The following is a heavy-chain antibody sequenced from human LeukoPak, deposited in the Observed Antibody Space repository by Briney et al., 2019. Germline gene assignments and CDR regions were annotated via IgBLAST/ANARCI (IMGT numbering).Heavy chain of an antibody. CDR3: ARDRVVVVATEYSYGMDV. J-gene: IGHJ6*02. Sequence: SETLSLTCTVSGGSISSYYWSWLRQPPGKGLEWIGYIYHSGSTYYNPSLKSRVTISVDRSKNQFSLKLSSVTAADTAVYYCARDRVVVVATEYSYGMDVWGQGTTVTVSS. CDR2: IYHSGST. V-gene: IGHV4-59*12. D-gene: IGHD2-15*01. CDR1: GGSISSYY.